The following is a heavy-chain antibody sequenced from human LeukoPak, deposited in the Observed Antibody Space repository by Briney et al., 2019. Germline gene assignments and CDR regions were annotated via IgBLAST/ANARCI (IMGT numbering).Heavy chain of an antibody. CDR3: ARGTVVPAAMMFDY. CDR1: GFTFDDYA. CDR2: ISWNSGSI. D-gene: IGHD2-2*01. V-gene: IGHV3-9*01. J-gene: IGHJ4*02. Sequence: PGGSLRLSCAASGFTFDDYAMHWVRQGPGKGLEWVSGISWNSGSIGYGDSVKGRFTVSRDNAKNCLYLQMNSLRAEDTAVYYCARGTVVPAAMMFDYWGQGTLVTVSS.